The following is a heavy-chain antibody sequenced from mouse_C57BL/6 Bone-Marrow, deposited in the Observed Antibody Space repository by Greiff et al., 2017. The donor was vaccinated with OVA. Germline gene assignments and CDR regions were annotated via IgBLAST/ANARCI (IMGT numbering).Heavy chain of an antibody. D-gene: IGHD3-3*01. V-gene: IGHV1-26*01. CDR1: GYTFTDYY. CDR3: ARVGTLYYFDY. CDR2: INPNNGGT. Sequence: EVKLVESGPELVKPGASVKISCKASGYTFTDYYMNWVKQSHGKSLEWIGDINPNNGGTSYNQKFKGKATLTVDKSSSTAYMELRSLTSEDSAVYYCARVGTLYYFDYWGQGTTLTVSS. J-gene: IGHJ2*01.